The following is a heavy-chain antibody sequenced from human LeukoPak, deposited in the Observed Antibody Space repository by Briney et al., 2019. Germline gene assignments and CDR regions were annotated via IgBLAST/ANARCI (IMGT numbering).Heavy chain of an antibody. CDR1: GFTFTHYG. J-gene: IGHJ3*02. D-gene: IGHD7-27*01. CDR2: IRANGETT. Sequence: GGSLRLSCAASGFTFTHYGMNWVRQAPGKELEWVSGIRANGETTYYADSVRGRFTISRDNSRSMVWLQMNSLTAEDTAMYYCGRDLNWGAFDIRGLGTLVTVSS. V-gene: IGHV3-23*01. CDR3: GRDLNWGAFDI.